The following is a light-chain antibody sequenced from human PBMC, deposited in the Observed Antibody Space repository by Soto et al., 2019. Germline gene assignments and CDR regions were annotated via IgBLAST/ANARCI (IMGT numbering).Light chain of an antibody. CDR1: SSDVGSYNL. V-gene: IGLV2-23*02. J-gene: IGLJ1*01. CDR3: CSYAGSSTFDV. Sequence: SALTQPSSGSGFPGRSITISCKGTSSDVGSYNLVSWYQQHPGKAPKLMIYEVSKRPSGVSNRFSGSKSGNTASLTISGLQAEDEADYYCCSYAGSSTFDVFGTGTKVTVL. CDR2: EVS.